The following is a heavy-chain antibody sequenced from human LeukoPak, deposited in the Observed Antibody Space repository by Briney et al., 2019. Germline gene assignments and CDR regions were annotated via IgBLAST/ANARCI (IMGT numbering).Heavy chain of an antibody. CDR2: INSDGSRT. Sequence: GGSLRLSCAASGFTFSNYWMHWVRQAPGKGLVWVSRINSDGSRTNYADSVKGRFTISRDNDKNTMYLQMNSLRAEDTAVYYCARETSGYYYKSYFDYWGQGTLVTVSS. CDR3: ARETSGYYYKSYFDY. D-gene: IGHD3-22*01. V-gene: IGHV3-74*01. CDR1: GFTFSNYW. J-gene: IGHJ4*02.